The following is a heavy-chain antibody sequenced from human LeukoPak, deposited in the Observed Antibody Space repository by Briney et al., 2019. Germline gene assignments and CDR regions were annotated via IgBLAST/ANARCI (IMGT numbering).Heavy chain of an antibody. CDR1: GFTFSSYA. D-gene: IGHD5-18*01. CDR2: ISYDGSNK. CDR3: ARVVDTASSRYYYGMDV. J-gene: IGHJ6*04. Sequence: GGSLRLSCAASGFTFSSYAMHWVRQAPGKGLEWVAVISYDGSNKYYADSVKGRFTISRDNSKNTLYLQMNSLRAEDTAVYYCARVVDTASSRYYYGMDVWGKGPTVTVSA. V-gene: IGHV3-30*04.